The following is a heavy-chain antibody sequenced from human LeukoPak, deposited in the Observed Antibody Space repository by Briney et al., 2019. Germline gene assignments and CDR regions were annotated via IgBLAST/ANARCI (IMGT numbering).Heavy chain of an antibody. CDR1: GFTFSNYA. Sequence: GGSLRLSCAASGFTFSNYAMSWVRQAPGKGLEWVSAITGSGDSTYYADSVKGRFTISRDNSENTLFLQMNSLRAEDTAIYYCAKGFMVRGVISDCWGQGTLVTVSS. D-gene: IGHD3-10*01. V-gene: IGHV3-23*01. CDR3: AKGFMVRGVISDC. J-gene: IGHJ4*02. CDR2: ITGSGDST.